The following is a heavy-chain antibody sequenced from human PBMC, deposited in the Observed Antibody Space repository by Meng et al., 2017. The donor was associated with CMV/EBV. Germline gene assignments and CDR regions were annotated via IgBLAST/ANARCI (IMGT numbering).Heavy chain of an antibody. D-gene: IGHD2-2*01. Sequence: TVSGGSISSSSYYWGWLRQPPGKGLEWIGSIYYSGSTYYNPSLKSRVTISVDTSKNQFSLKLSSVTAADTAVYYCARQYQLLHFDYWGQGTLVTVSS. CDR2: IYYSGST. J-gene: IGHJ4*02. V-gene: IGHV4-39*01. CDR3: ARQYQLLHFDY. CDR1: GGSISSSSYY.